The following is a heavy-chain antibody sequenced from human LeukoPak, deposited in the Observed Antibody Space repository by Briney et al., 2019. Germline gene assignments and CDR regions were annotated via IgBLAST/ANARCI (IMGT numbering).Heavy chain of an antibody. Sequence: SGPTLVKPPQTLTLTCTFSGFSLRTSGVGVGWXXXXXXXXXXWLALIYWDDDKRYSPSLRSRLTITKDTSKNQLVRTMTNMDPVDTATYYCAHSPDTVMAFDYWGQGTLVTVSS. CDR1: GFSLRTSGVG. J-gene: IGHJ4*02. D-gene: IGHD5-18*01. CDR2: IYWDDDK. V-gene: IGHV2-5*02. CDR3: AHSPDTVMAFDY.